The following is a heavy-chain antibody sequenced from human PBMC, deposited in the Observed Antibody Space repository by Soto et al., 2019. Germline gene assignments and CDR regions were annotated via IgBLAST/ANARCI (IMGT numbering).Heavy chain of an antibody. J-gene: IGHJ4*02. CDR1: GGSITSDDYY. Sequence: QVQLQESGPGLVKPSQSLSLTCTVSGGSITSDDYYWSWIRQPPGRGLEWIGYIFYSGSTHYNPSPKRRFIISLETSKKQVSLKLSSVTAADTAVYYCASANCGGDCSYRHDRYYFESWGQGTLVTVSS. CDR2: IFYSGST. CDR3: ASANCGGDCSYRHDRYYFES. D-gene: IGHD2-21*02. V-gene: IGHV4-30-4*01.